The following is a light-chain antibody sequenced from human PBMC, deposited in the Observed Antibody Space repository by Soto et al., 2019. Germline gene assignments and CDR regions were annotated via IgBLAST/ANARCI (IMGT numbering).Light chain of an antibody. Sequence: EIVMKQSPATLSVSRGERATLSCRASQSVSSNLAWYQQKPGQAPRLLIYGASTRATGIPARFSGSGSGTEFTLTISSLQSEDFAVYYCQQYDNWPLTFGGGTKVDTK. V-gene: IGKV3-15*01. CDR1: QSVSSN. CDR2: GAS. J-gene: IGKJ4*01. CDR3: QQYDNWPLT.